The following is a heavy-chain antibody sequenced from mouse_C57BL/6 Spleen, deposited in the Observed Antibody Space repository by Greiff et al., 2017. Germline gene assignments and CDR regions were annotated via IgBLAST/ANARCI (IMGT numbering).Heavy chain of an antibody. J-gene: IGHJ2*01. CDR2: INPNNGGT. D-gene: IGHD1-1*01. Sequence: EVQLQQSGPELVKPGASVKMSCKASGYTFTDYNMHWVKQSHGKSLEWIGYINPNNGGTSYNQKFKGKATLTVNKSSSTAYMELRSLTSEDSAVYYCAREYYGSSPYFDYWGQGTTLTVSS. CDR1: GYTFTDYN. CDR3: AREYYGSSPYFDY. V-gene: IGHV1-22*01.